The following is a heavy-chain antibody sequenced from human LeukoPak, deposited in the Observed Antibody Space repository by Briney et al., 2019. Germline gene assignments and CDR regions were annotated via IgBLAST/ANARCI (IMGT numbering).Heavy chain of an antibody. CDR2: FAHSGEV. J-gene: IGHJ4*02. D-gene: IGHD1-26*01. V-gene: IGHV4-34*01. CDR1: GVSFGGFY. Sequence: KASETLSLTCAVYGVSFGGFYWNWLRQPPRKGLEWIGEFAHSGEVNYNSSLKSRLTISEDTSHNQFSLKMTSVTAADTGVYFCARGRRSGSYLDYWGQGILVTVSS. CDR3: ARGRRSGSYLDY.